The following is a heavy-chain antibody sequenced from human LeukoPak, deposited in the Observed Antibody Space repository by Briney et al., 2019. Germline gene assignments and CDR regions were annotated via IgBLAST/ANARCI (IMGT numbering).Heavy chain of an antibody. CDR3: ARHDLRGRYYDSSGSDY. V-gene: IGHV4-39*01. J-gene: IGHJ4*02. CDR2: IYYSGST. CDR1: GFTFSDYY. D-gene: IGHD3-22*01. Sequence: LRLSCAASGFTFSDYYMSWIRQAPGKGLEWIGSIYYSGSTYYNPSLKSRVTISVDTSKNQFSLKLSSVTAADTAVYYCARHDLRGRYYDSSGSDYWGQGTLVTVSS.